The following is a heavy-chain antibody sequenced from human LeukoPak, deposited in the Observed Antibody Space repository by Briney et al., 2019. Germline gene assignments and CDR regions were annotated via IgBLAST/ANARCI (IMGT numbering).Heavy chain of an antibody. D-gene: IGHD2/OR15-2a*01. Sequence: SVKVSCKASGGTFSSYAISWVRQAPGQGLEWMGGIIPIFGTANYAQKFQGRVTITTDESTSTAYMELSSLRSEDTAVYYCARSDNFLSSSKGGYFDYWGQGTLVTVSS. V-gene: IGHV1-69*05. CDR2: IIPIFGTA. CDR3: ARSDNFLSSSKGGYFDY. J-gene: IGHJ4*02. CDR1: GGTFSSYA.